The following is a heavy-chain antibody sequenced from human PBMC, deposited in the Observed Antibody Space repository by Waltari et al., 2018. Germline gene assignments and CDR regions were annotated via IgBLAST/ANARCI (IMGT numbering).Heavy chain of an antibody. D-gene: IGHD2-2*01. V-gene: IGHV4-39*01. Sequence: QLQLQESGPGLVKPSETLSLTCTVSGGSLRLSSYYWAWIRQPPGKGLEWIGSIYYSGSTYYNPSLKSRVTISVDTSKNQFSLKLSSVTAADTAVYYCATIIVVVPAALDYWGQGTLVTVSS. CDR2: IYYSGST. CDR1: GGSLRLSSYY. J-gene: IGHJ4*02. CDR3: ATIIVVVPAALDY.